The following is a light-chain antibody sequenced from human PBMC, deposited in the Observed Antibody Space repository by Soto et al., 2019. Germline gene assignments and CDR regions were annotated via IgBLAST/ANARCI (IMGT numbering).Light chain of an antibody. Sequence: EIALTQSPGTLPLSPGERATLSCRASRNVSGSYLAWHQQKPGQAPRLLIYGASSRATGIPDRFNGSGSGTDFTLTISRLEPEDFAVYYCQQYGSSPITFGQGTRLEIK. CDR2: GAS. J-gene: IGKJ5*01. V-gene: IGKV3-20*01. CDR3: QQYGSSPIT. CDR1: RNVSGSY.